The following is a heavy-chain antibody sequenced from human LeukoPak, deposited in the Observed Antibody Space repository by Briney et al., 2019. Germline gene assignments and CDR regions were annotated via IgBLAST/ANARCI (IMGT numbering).Heavy chain of an antibody. CDR1: GYTFTSYD. D-gene: IGHD4-23*01. J-gene: IGHJ4*02. CDR2: MNPNSGNT. V-gene: IGHV1-8*01. Sequence: ASVKVSCKASGYTFTSYDINWVRQATGQGLEWMGRMNPNSGNTGYAQKFQGRVTMTRNTSISTAYMELSSLRSEDTAVYYCARDADLYGGNSWDYWGQGTLVTVSS. CDR3: ARDADLYGGNSWDY.